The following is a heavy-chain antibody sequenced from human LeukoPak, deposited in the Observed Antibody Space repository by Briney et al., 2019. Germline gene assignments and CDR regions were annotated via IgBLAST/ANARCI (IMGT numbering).Heavy chain of an antibody. V-gene: IGHV1-69*04. CDR1: GGTFSSYA. D-gene: IGHD3-22*01. CDR2: IIPILGIA. J-gene: IGHJ4*02. Sequence: SVRVSCKASGGTFSSYAISWVRQAPGQGLEWMGRIIPILGIANYAQKFQGRVSITADKSTSTAYMELSSLRSEDTAVYYCSHGEDSSGYGDYWGQGTLVTVSS. CDR3: SHGEDSSGYGDY.